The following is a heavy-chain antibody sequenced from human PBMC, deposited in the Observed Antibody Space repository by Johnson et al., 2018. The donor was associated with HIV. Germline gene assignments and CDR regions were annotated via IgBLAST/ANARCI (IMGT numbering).Heavy chain of an antibody. CDR1: GFTFSNYG. CDR2: LRYDGDIT. D-gene: IGHD3-16*01. V-gene: IGHV3-30*02. Sequence: QVQLVESGGGVVQPGGSLRLSCAASGFTFSNYGMHWVRQAPGKGLEWVAFLRYDGDITYYIDSVKGRFTISRDNAKNSLYLVMKSLRDEDTALYFCARGRGGDPIAFDIWGQGTMVTVSS. J-gene: IGHJ3*02. CDR3: ARGRGGDPIAFDI.